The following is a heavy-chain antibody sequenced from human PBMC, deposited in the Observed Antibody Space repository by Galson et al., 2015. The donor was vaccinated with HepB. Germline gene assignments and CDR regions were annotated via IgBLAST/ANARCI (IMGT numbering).Heavy chain of an antibody. V-gene: IGHV4-39*07. CDR3: ARDSGIPAAKLGTYYHDYYGMDV. J-gene: IGHJ6*02. CDR2: MYYSGST. Sequence: LTCTVSGGSISSSSNYWAWIRQPPGKGLQWIGSMYYSGSTHYNPSLKSRVTMSVETSKNQFSLELSSVTAADAAVYFCARDSGIPAAKLGTYYHDYYGMDVWGQGTTVTVSS. D-gene: IGHD2-2*01. CDR1: GGSISSSSNY.